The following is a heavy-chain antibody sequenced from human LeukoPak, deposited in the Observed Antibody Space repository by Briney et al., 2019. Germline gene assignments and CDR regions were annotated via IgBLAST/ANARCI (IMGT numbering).Heavy chain of an antibody. Sequence: GGSLRLSCAASGFTFSSYWMSWVRQAPGKGLEWVANIKQDGREKYYVDSVKGRFTISRDNAKNSLYLQMNSLRAEDTAVYYCARDGIAVAGNPYYYFDYWGQGTLVTVSS. J-gene: IGHJ4*02. V-gene: IGHV3-7*01. D-gene: IGHD6-19*01. CDR1: GFTFSSYW. CDR3: ARDGIAVAGNPYYYFDY. CDR2: IKQDGREK.